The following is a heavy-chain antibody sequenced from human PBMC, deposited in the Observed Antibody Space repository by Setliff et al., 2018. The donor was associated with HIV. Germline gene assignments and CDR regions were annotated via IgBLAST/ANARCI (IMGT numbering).Heavy chain of an antibody. CDR2: INHSGST. J-gene: IGHJ5*02. V-gene: IGHV4-4*02. D-gene: IGHD6-13*01. CDR3: ARPDRGSWYSWFDP. Sequence: SETLSLTCAVSGASISSGNWWSWVRQSPGKGLEWIGEINHSGSTNYNPSLKSRVTISVDTSKNQFSLKLSPVTAADTAVYYCARPDRGSWYSWFDPWGQGTLVTVSS. CDR1: GASISSGNW.